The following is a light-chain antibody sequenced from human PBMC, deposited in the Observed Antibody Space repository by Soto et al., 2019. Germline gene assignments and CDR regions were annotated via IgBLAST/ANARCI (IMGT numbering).Light chain of an antibody. CDR1: SSDVGGYNY. J-gene: IGLJ1*01. CDR3: SSYTSSSTPYV. CDR2: DVS. Sequence: QSALTQPRSVSGSPGQSVTISCTGTSSDVGGYNYVSWYQQHPGKAPKLMIYDVSKRPSGVPDRFSGSKSGNTASLTISGLRAEDEADYYCSSYTSSSTPYVFGTGTKVTVL. V-gene: IGLV2-11*01.